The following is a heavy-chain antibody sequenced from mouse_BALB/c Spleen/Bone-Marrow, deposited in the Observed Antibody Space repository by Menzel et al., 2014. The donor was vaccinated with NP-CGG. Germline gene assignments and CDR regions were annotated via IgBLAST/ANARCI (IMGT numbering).Heavy chain of an antibody. V-gene: IGHV1-54*01. D-gene: IGHD2-2*01. CDR1: GYAFTNYL. CDR3: ARSRGYDVGPFAF. J-gene: IGHJ3*01. Sequence: QQSGAELVRPGTSVKVSCKASGYAFTNYLIEWVKQRPGQGLEWIGVINPGSGSSNYNENFKGKATLTADRSSSTAYMLLSSLTSDDSAVYFCARSRGYDVGPFAFWGQGTLVTVSA. CDR2: INPGSGSS.